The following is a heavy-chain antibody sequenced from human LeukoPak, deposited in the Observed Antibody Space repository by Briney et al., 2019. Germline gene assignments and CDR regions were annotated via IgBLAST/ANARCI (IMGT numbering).Heavy chain of an antibody. CDR2: FDPEDGER. J-gene: IGHJ5*02. D-gene: IGHD2-2*02. V-gene: IGHV1-24*01. CDR1: GYTLTELS. Sequence: ASVKVSCKVSGYTLTELSMHWVRQAPGKGLGWMGGFDPEDGERIYAQKFQGRVTMTEDTSTDKAYMELSSLRSEDTAVYYCATVPLGYCSSTSCYTCNWFDPWGQGTLVTVSS. CDR3: ATVPLGYCSSTSCYTCNWFDP.